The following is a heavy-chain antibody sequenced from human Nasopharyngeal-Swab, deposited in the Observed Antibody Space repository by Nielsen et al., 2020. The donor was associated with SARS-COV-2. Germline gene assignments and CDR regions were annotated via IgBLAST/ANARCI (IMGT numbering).Heavy chain of an antibody. J-gene: IGHJ3*02. V-gene: IGHV3-69-1*01. Sequence: WIRQPPGKGLEWVSYISSSSTIYYADSVKGRFTISRDNAKNSLYLQMNSLRAEDTAVYYCAREGQWLVKSAFDIWGQGTMVTVSS. D-gene: IGHD6-19*01. CDR3: AREGQWLVKSAFDI. CDR2: ISSSSTI.